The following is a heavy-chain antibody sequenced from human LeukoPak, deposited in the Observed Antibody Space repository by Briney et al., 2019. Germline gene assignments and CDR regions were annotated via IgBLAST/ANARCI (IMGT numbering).Heavy chain of an antibody. CDR2: TYYRSKWYN. D-gene: IGHD4-17*01. V-gene: IGHV6-1*01. J-gene: IGHJ5*02. Sequence: SQTLSLTCAISGDSFSSNSSACNWIRQSPSRGLEWLGRTYYRSKWYNDYAVSVKSRITINPDTSKNQFSLQLNSVTPEDTAVYYCVRDLGRYGDYNWFDPWGQGTLVTVSS. CDR3: VRDLGRYGDYNWFDP. CDR1: GDSFSSNSSA.